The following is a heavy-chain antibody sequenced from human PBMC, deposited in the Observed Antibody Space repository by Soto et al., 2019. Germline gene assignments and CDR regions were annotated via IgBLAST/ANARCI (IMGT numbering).Heavy chain of an antibody. CDR2: INHSGST. CDR3: ARSYCSSTSCYGVENWFDP. Sequence: PSETLSLTCAVYGGSFSGYYWSWIRQPPGKGLEWIGEINHSGSTNYNPSLKSRVTISVDTSKNQFSLKLSSVTAADTAVYYCARSYCSSTSCYGVENWFDPWGQGTLVTV. CDR1: GGSFSGYY. D-gene: IGHD2-2*01. J-gene: IGHJ5*02. V-gene: IGHV4-34*01.